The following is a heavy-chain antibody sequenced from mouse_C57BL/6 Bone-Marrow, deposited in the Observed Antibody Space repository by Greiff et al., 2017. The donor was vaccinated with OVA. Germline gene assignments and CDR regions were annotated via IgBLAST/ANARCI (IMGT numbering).Heavy chain of an antibody. CDR3: ERLGDYYSWFAY. Sequence: VQLQQSGPELVKPGASVKMSSQASGYTFTDYNMHWVKQSHGKSLEWIGYINPNNGGTSYNQKFKGKATLTVNKSSSTAYKELRSLTSEDSAVYYCERLGDYYSWFAYWGQGTLVTVSA. CDR1: GYTFTDYN. CDR2: INPNNGGT. V-gene: IGHV1-22*01. J-gene: IGHJ3*01. D-gene: IGHD1-1*01.